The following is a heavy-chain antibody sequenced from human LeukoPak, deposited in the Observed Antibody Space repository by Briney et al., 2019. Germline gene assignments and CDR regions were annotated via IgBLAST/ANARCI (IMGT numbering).Heavy chain of an antibody. J-gene: IGHJ4*02. CDR1: GGSISSGGYY. CDR2: IYYSGST. D-gene: IGHD5-18*01. Sequence: SETLSLTCTVSGGSISSGGYYWSWIRQHPGKGLEWIGYIYYSGSTYYNPSLKSRVTISVDTSKNQFSLKLSSVTAADTAVYYCARQRRGYSYGLFDYWGQGTLVTVSS. V-gene: IGHV4-31*03. CDR3: ARQRRGYSYGLFDY.